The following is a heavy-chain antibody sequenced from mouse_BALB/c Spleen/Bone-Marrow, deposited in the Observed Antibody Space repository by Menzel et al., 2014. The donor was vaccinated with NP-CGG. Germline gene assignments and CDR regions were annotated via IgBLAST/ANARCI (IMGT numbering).Heavy chain of an antibody. Sequence: LQQSGSELVRPGALVKLSCKASGYTFTSYWMHWVKQRPGQGLEWIGNIYPGTGSTNYDEKFKSKATLTVDTSSRTAYMQLSSLTSEDSAVYYCARWLLLDYWGQGTTRSLL. V-gene: IGHV1S22*01. CDR3: ARWLLLDY. J-gene: IGHJ2*01. CDR1: GYTFTSYW. D-gene: IGHD2-3*01. CDR2: IYPGTGST.